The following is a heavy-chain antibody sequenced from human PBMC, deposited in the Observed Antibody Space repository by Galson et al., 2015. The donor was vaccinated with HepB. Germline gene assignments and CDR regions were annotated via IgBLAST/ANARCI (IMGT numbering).Heavy chain of an antibody. CDR3: ARFREGGGWLDY. CDR1: GGSISSNNW. J-gene: IGHJ4*02. CDR2: IYHGGST. Sequence: TLSLTCAVSGGSISSNNWWSWVRQSPGKGLECIGEIYHGGSTSSNPSLKSRVTISVDKSKNQFSLKLSSVTAADTAVYYCARFREGGGWLDYWGQGILVTVSS. D-gene: IGHD6-19*01. V-gene: IGHV4-4*02.